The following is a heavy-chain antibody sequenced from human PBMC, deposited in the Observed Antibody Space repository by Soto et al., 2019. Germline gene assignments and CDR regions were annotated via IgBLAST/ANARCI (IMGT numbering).Heavy chain of an antibody. CDR2: IIPIFGTA. Sequence: ASVKVSCKASGGTFSSYAISWVRQAPGQGLEWMGGIIPIFGTANYAQKFQGRVTIAADESTSTAYMELSSLRSEDTAVYYCARFKSWTSTTIDDNWFDPWGQGTLVTVSS. J-gene: IGHJ5*02. D-gene: IGHD2-2*01. CDR3: ARFKSWTSTTIDDNWFDP. CDR1: GGTFSSYA. V-gene: IGHV1-69*13.